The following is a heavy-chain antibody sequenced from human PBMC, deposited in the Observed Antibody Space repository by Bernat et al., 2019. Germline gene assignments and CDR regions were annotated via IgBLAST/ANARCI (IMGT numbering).Heavy chain of an antibody. J-gene: IGHJ4*02. CDR2: ISYDGSNK. D-gene: IGHD2-15*01. CDR1: GFTFSSYA. Sequence: QVQLVESGGGVVQPGRSLRLSCAASGFTFSSYAMHWVRQAPGKGLEWVAVISYDGSNKYYADSVKGQFTISRDNSKNTLYLQMNSLRAEDTAVYYCAGELLSSGYFDYWGQGTLVTVSS. CDR3: AGELLSSGYFDY. V-gene: IGHV3-30-3*01.